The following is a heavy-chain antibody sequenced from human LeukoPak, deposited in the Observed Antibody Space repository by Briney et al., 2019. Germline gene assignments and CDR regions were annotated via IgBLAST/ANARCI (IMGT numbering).Heavy chain of an antibody. CDR3: AKVRSGSVLQDAFDI. CDR2: ISGSGGST. V-gene: IGHV3-23*01. Sequence: GGSLRLSCAASGFTFSSYWMSWVRQAPGKGLEWVSAISGSGGSTYYADSVKGRFTISRDNSKNTLYLQMNSLRAEDTAVYYCAKVRSGSVLQDAFDIWGQGTMVTVSS. CDR1: GFTFSSYW. D-gene: IGHD1-26*01. J-gene: IGHJ3*02.